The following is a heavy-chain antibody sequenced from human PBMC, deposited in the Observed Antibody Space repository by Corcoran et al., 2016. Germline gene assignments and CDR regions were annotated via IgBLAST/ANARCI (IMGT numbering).Heavy chain of an antibody. V-gene: IGHV3-33*01. CDR2: IWYDGSNK. D-gene: IGHD3-3*01. J-gene: IGHJ6*02. Sequence: QVQLVESGGGVVQPGRSLRLSCAASGFTFRSYGMPWVRQAPGKGREWVAIIWYDGSNKYYADSVKGRFTISRDNSKNTLYLQMKSLRAEDTAVYYCARPTRLRILGWAPIDGGMDVWGQGTTVTVSS. CDR3: ARPTRLRILGWAPIDGGMDV. CDR1: GFTFRSYG.